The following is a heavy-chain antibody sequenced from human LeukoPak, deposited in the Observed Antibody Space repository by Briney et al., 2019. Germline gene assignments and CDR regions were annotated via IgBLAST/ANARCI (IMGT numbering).Heavy chain of an antibody. D-gene: IGHD1-1*01. V-gene: IGHV1-2*02. Sequence: ASVKVSCKASGYTFTSYYMHWVRQAPGQGLEWMGWIDPSNGGPNYAQKFQGRVTMTRDTSISTAYMELSRLTSDDTAVYYCAREVWKYDYWGQGTLVIVSS. CDR3: AREVWKYDY. CDR1: GYTFTSYY. CDR2: IDPSNGGP. J-gene: IGHJ4*02.